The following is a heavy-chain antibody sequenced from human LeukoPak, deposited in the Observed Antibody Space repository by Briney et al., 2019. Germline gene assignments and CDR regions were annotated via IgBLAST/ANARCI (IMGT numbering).Heavy chain of an antibody. J-gene: IGHJ4*02. Sequence: GGSLRLSCAASGFAVSSNYMSWVRQAPGRGLEWVSVIHGDGSTFYADSVKGRFTISRDNSKNTLYLQMNSLRAEDTAVYYCAKDIGSLYGSGSYPNWGQGTLVTVSS. V-gene: IGHV3-53*01. CDR2: IHGDGST. CDR3: AKDIGSLYGSGSYPN. CDR1: GFAVSSNY. D-gene: IGHD3-10*01.